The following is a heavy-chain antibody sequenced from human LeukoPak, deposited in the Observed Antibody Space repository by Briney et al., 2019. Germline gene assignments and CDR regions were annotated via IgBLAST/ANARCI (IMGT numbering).Heavy chain of an antibody. CDR3: ARVGYSSGSGPSFDY. V-gene: IGHV6-1*01. J-gene: IGHJ4*02. D-gene: IGHD6-19*01. CDR2: TYYRSKWYN. CDR1: GDSVSSNSAA. Sequence: SQTLSLTCAISGDSVSSNSAAWNWIRQSPSRGLEWLGRTYYRSKWYNDYAVSVKSRITIKPDTSKNQFSLQLNSVTPEDTAVYYCARVGYSSGSGPSFDYWGQGTLVTVSS.